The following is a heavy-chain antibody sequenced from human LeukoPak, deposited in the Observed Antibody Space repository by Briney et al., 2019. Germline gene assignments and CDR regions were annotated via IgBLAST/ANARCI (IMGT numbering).Heavy chain of an antibody. CDR3: ARQLLGTLDNWFAP. V-gene: IGHV4-39*01. CDR2: LYYSGST. Sequence: SETLSLTCTVSGGSISSSSYYWGWIRQPPGKGLEWTGSLYYSGSTYYNASLKSRVTISVDTSKNQLSLKLTSVTAADTAVYYCARQLLGTLDNWFAPWGQGTLVTVSS. J-gene: IGHJ5*02. D-gene: IGHD7-27*01. CDR1: GGSISSSSYY.